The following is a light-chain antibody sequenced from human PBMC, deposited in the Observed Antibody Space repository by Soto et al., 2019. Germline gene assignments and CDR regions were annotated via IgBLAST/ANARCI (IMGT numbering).Light chain of an antibody. CDR1: QSLVYSDGNTY. V-gene: IGKV2-30*01. CDR3: MQHTHCLWT. CDR2: KVS. J-gene: IGKJ1*01. Sequence: DVVMTQSPHSLPVTLGQPASISCRSSQSLVYSDGNTYLHWFQQRPGQSPRRLIHKVSIRDSGVPDRFSGSGSGTDFTLKISRVEPEDVGVYYCMQHTHCLWTFGQGTKVDIK.